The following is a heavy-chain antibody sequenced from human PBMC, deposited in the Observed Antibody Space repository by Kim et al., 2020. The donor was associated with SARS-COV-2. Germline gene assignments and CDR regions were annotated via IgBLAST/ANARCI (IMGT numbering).Heavy chain of an antibody. J-gene: IGHJ3*02. D-gene: IGHD6-6*01. CDR2: IYYSGST. CDR3: ARHGAGAARPPGAFDI. Sequence: SETLSLTCTVSGGSISSSSYYWGWIRQPPGKGLEWIGSIYYSGSTYYNPSLKSRVTISVDTSKNQFSLKLSSVTAADTAVYYCARHGAGAARPPGAFDIWGQGTMVTVSS. CDR1: GGSISSSSYY. V-gene: IGHV4-39*01.